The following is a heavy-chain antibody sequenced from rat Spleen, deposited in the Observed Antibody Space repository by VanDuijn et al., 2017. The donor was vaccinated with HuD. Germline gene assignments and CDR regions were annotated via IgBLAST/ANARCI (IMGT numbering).Heavy chain of an antibody. CDR3: TTGTIAAPYWYFDF. J-gene: IGHJ1*01. CDR1: GFTFSDYG. CDR2: IGYGDSSGHSST. V-gene: IGHV5-29*01. Sequence: EVQMVESSGGLVQPGRSLKLSCAASGFTFSDYGMAWVRQSPTKGLEWVAPIGYGDSSGHSSTYYRDSVKGRFTISRDNTRDTLYLQMDNLRSEDTATYYCTTGTIAAPYWYFDFWGPGTMVTVSS. D-gene: IGHD1-2*01.